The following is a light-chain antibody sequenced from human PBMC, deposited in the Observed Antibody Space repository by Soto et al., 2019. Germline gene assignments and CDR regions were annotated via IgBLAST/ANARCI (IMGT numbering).Light chain of an antibody. J-gene: IGLJ2*01. CDR2: STN. Sequence: QTVVTQEPSFSVSPGGTVTLTCGLSSGSVSTSYYPSWYQQTPGQAPRTLIYSTNTRSSGVPDCFSGYILGNKAALTITGAQADDESDYYCVLYMGSGSSRVFGGGTKLTVL. CDR1: SGSVSTSYY. CDR3: VLYMGSGSSRV. V-gene: IGLV8-61*02.